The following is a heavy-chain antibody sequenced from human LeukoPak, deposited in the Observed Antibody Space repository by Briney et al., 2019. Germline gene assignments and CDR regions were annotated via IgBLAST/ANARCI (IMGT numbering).Heavy chain of an antibody. CDR3: ARRSYGGADPRYYYMDV. CDR1: TGSISSSSYY. Sequence: SETLSLTCTVSTGSISSSSYYWGWIRQPPGKGLEWIGSFYYSGNTYYNPSLKSRVTMSVDTSKNQFSLKLSSVTAADTAVYYCARRSYGGADPRYYYMDVWGKGTTVTVSS. CDR2: FYYSGNT. V-gene: IGHV4-39*01. D-gene: IGHD4-23*01. J-gene: IGHJ6*03.